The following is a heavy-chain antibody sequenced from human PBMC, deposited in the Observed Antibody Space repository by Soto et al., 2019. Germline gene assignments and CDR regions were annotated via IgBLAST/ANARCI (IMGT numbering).Heavy chain of an antibody. CDR3: AREGTVTTRDYYYYGMDV. J-gene: IGHJ6*02. CDR1: GGSISSGDYY. Sequence: KPSETLSLTCTVSGGSISSGDYYWSWIRQPPGKGLEWIGYIYYSGSTYYNPSLKSRVTISVDTSKNQFSLKLSSVTAADTAVYYCAREGTVTTRDYYYYGMDVWGQGTTVTVS. V-gene: IGHV4-30-4*01. D-gene: IGHD4-17*01. CDR2: IYYSGST.